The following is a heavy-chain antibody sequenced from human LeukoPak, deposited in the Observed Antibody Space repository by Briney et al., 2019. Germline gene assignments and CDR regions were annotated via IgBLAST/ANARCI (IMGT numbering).Heavy chain of an antibody. Sequence: SETLSLTCTVSGVSIKNHYWSWIRQPPGKGLEWIGYIYYSGSTNYNPSLKSRVTISVDTSKNQFSLKLSSVTAADTAVYYCARLWFGESDVPNWFDPWGQGTLVTVSS. CDR1: GVSIKNHY. J-gene: IGHJ5*02. V-gene: IGHV4-59*08. CDR2: IYYSGST. D-gene: IGHD3-10*01. CDR3: ARLWFGESDVPNWFDP.